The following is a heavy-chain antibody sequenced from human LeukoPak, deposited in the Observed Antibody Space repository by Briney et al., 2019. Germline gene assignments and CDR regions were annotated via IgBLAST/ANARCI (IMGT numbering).Heavy chain of an antibody. CDR2: IRQDGSDK. V-gene: IGHV3-7*01. CDR3: ARDLFLSGIPAAGVFDY. D-gene: IGHD6-25*01. J-gene: IGHJ4*02. CDR1: GFTFSNYW. Sequence: GGSLRLSCAASGFTFSNYWMSWVRQAPGKGLEWVANIRQDGSDKYYMESVKGRFTISRDNANSSLYLQMNSLRAKDTAVYYCARDLFLSGIPAAGVFDYWGQGTLVTVSS.